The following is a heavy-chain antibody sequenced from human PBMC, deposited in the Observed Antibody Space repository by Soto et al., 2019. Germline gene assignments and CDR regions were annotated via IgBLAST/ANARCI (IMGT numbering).Heavy chain of an antibody. CDR2: VNPSGGGT. CDR3: ARGVKLAVAGKLSVFDI. D-gene: IGHD6-19*01. CDR1: GDTFTSYY. Sequence: QVQLMQSGAEVKKPGASVKVSCNTSGDTFTSYYFHWVRQAPGLRLEWMGTVNPSGGGTFYAQRFRGRVTMTSDTSTSTVYMELSSLSSEDTAIYYCARGVKLAVAGKLSVFDIWGQGTLVTVSS. J-gene: IGHJ3*02. V-gene: IGHV1-46*01.